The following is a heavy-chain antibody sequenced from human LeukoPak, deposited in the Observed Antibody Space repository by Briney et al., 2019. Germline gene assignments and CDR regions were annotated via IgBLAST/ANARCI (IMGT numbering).Heavy chain of an antibody. CDR2: ISSSSSYI. CDR1: GFTFSSYS. Sequence: PGGSLRLSCAASGFTFSSYSMNWVRQAPGKGLEWVSSISSSSSYIYYADSVKGRFTISRDNAKNSLYLQMNSLRAEDTAVYYCARDGRRFWTQYYFDYWGQGTLVTVSS. D-gene: IGHD3/OR15-3a*01. CDR3: ARDGRRFWTQYYFDY. J-gene: IGHJ4*02. V-gene: IGHV3-21*01.